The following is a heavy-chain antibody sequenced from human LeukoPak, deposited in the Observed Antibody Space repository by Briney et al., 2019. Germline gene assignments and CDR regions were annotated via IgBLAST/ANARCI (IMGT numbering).Heavy chain of an antibody. CDR2: INPNSGGT. J-gene: IGHJ4*02. V-gene: IGHV1-2*02. CDR1: GYTFTGYY. CDR3: AREDIAAAVNFDY. Sequence: ASVKVSCKASGYTFTGYYMHWVRQAPGQGLEWMGWINPNSGGTNCAQKFQGRVTMTRDTSISTAYMELSRLRSDDTAVYYCAREDIAAAVNFDYWGQGTLVTVSS. D-gene: IGHD6-13*01.